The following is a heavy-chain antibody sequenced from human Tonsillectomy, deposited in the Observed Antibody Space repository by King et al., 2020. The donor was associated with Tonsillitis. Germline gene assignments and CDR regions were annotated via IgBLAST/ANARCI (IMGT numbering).Heavy chain of an antibody. CDR2: ISGSGVST. J-gene: IGHJ4*02. V-gene: IGHV3-23*04. Sequence: VQLVESGGGLVQPGGSLRLSCAASGFTFSSYAMSWVRQAPGKGLEWVSGISGSGVSTYYADSGKGRLTITRDNSKNTLYLQMNSLRAEDKAVYYCAKDHGKGYCTNGVCYNFDYWGPGTLVTVSS. D-gene: IGHD2-8*01. CDR3: AKDHGKGYCTNGVCYNFDY. CDR1: GFTFSSYA.